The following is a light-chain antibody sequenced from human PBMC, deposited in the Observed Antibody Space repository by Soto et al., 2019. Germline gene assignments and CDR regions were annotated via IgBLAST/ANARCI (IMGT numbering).Light chain of an antibody. CDR3: HQYNDWHPYT. CDR2: GAS. CDR1: RSVTSN. Sequence: EIVLTQSPATLSVSPGERATLSCRASRSVTSNLAWYQQKPGQAPRLLIYGASTRATGIPARFSGSGSATEFTLTISSLQSEDFAVYYCHQYNDWHPYTFGQGTKLEIK. J-gene: IGKJ2*01. V-gene: IGKV3-15*01.